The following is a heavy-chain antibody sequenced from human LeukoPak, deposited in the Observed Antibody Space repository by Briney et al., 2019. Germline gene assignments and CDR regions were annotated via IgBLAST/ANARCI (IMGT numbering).Heavy chain of an antibody. Sequence: PGGSLRLSCAASGFTFRHYNMNWVRQAPGKGLEWVSYISSSSSYIYYAESLKGRFTSSRDNAKNSLYLQMNSLRAEDTAVYYCARELDGSGSLLDYWGQGTLVTVSS. D-gene: IGHD3-10*01. V-gene: IGHV3-21*01. CDR3: ARELDGSGSLLDY. CDR2: ISSSSSYI. J-gene: IGHJ4*02. CDR1: GFTFRHYN.